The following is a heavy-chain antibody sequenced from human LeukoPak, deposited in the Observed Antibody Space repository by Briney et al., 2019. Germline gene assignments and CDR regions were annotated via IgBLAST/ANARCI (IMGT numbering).Heavy chain of an antibody. Sequence: ASVKVSCKASGYTFTSYGISWVRQAPGQGLEWMGWISAYTGNTNHAQNLQGRVIMTTDTSTSTAYMELRSLRSDDTAVYYCARARDGHINNWFDPWGQGTLVTVSS. CDR3: ARARDGHINNWFDP. D-gene: IGHD5-24*01. J-gene: IGHJ5*02. V-gene: IGHV1-18*01. CDR1: GYTFTSYG. CDR2: ISAYTGNT.